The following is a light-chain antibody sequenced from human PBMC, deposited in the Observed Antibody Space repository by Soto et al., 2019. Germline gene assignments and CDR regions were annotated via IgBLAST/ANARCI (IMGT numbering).Light chain of an antibody. CDR2: DAA. J-gene: IGKJ5*01. V-gene: IGKV1-5*01. Sequence: DIQVNQSRSTLSASVGDRVTITCRASQIISYRLAWYQQQPVGAPKLLMDDAANLESVVPSTLSGSRSGTELILAITSGQPDDFAPYYCQQYKRYPITFGQGPRLEIK. CDR3: QQYKRYPIT. CDR1: QIISYR.